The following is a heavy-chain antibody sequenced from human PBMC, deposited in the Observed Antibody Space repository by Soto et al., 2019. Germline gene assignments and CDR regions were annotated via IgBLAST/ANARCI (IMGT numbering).Heavy chain of an antibody. D-gene: IGHD2-8*02. J-gene: IGHJ4*02. V-gene: IGHV5-51*01. CDR1: GYSFANYW. CDR3: ARRATGLYTYCFDY. CDR2: IYPTDSDT. Sequence: PGESLKISCKGSGYSFANYWIAWVRQMPGKGLEWMGIIYPTDSDTTYSPSFQGQVTISADKSITTAYLQWSSLKASDTAMYYCARRATGLYTYCFDYWGQGTLVTVS.